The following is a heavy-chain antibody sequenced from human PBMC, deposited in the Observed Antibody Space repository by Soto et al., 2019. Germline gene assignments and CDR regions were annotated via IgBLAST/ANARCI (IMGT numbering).Heavy chain of an antibody. V-gene: IGHV4-59*01. CDR1: GGSISSYY. Sequence: QVQLQESGPGLVKPSETLSLTCTVSGGSISSYYWNWIRQPPGKGLAWIGYIYYSGSTNYNPSLKSRVTISVDTSKNQFSLKLSSVTAADTAVYYCAGEGTYKNYSYYGMDVWGQGTTVTVSS. D-gene: IGHD1-1*01. CDR2: IYYSGST. J-gene: IGHJ6*02. CDR3: AGEGTYKNYSYYGMDV.